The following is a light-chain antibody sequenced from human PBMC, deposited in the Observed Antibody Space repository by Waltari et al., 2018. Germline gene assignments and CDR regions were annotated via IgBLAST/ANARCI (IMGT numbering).Light chain of an antibody. V-gene: IGLV2-23*01. CDR2: DDN. Sequence: QSALTPPASVSGSPGQSITISCTGTSSDVGNYNLVSWYQQYPGKAPKVMIYDDNRRPSGVSDRFSVSKSGNTASLTISGVQAEDEADYYCCSYAGSYTWVFGGGTKLTVL. J-gene: IGLJ3*02. CDR3: CSYAGSYTWV. CDR1: SSDVGNYNL.